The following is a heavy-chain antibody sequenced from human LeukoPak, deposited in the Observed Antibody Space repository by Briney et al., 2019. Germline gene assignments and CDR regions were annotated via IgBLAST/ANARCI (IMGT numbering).Heavy chain of an antibody. CDR3: ARDNNYYGSGSYYDY. D-gene: IGHD3-10*01. J-gene: IGHJ4*02. CDR2: INPNSGGT. V-gene: IGHV1-2*02. CDR1: GYTFTGYY. Sequence: ASVKVSCKASGYTFTGYYMHWVRQAPGQGLEWMGSINPNSGGTNYAQKFQGRVTMTRDTSISTAYMELSRLRSDDTAVYYCARDNNYYGSGSYYDYWGQGTLVTVSS.